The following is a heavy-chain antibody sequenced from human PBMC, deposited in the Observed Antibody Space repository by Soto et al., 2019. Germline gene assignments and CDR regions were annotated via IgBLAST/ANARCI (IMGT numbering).Heavy chain of an antibody. CDR1: GFTFTSSA. D-gene: IGHD3-22*01. CDR2: IVVGSGNT. Sequence: GASVKVSCNASGFTFTSSAVQWVRQARGQRLEWIGWIVVGSGNTNYAQKFQERVTITRDMSTSTAYMELSSLRSEDTAVYYCAAGNHGDYYDSSGYWYYFDYWG. J-gene: IGHJ4*01. V-gene: IGHV1-58*01. CDR3: AAGNHGDYYDSSGYWYYFDY.